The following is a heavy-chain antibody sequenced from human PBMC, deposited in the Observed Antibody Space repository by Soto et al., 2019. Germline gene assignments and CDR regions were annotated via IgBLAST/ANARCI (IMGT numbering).Heavy chain of an antibody. V-gene: IGHV4-59*01. Sequence: QVQLQESGPGLVKPSETLSLTCTVSGGSISSYYWSWIRQPPGKGLEWIGYNYYSGSTNYNPSLKSRVTISVDTSKNQFSLKLSSVTAADTAVYYCARDRKGGIDWGQGTLVTVSS. J-gene: IGHJ4*02. CDR1: GGSISSYY. CDR2: NYYSGST. CDR3: ARDRKGGID. D-gene: IGHD3-16*01.